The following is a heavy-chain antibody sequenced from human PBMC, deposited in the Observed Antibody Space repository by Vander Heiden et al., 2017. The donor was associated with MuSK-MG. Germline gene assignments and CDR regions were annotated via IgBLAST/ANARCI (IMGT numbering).Heavy chain of an antibody. CDR2: MNPHSGYT. D-gene: IGHD1-1*01. V-gene: IGHV1-8*01. Sequence: QVQLVQSGAEMRKPGASVKVSCKASGYTFTNYDLNWVRQAPGQSLEWMGWMNPHSGYTDGAQKFRGRVTMTRDTSTSNSYMELRRLKSEDTAVYFCTRGVRYKNAAFDFWGQGTMVPVS. J-gene: IGHJ3*01. CDR1: GYTFTNYD. CDR3: TRGVRYKNAAFDF.